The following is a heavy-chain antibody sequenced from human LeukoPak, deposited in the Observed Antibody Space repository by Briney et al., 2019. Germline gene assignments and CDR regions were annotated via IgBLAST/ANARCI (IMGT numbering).Heavy chain of an antibody. J-gene: IGHJ4*02. CDR3: ARGKVSRSWYWDY. CDR2: INHSGST. D-gene: IGHD6-13*01. Sequence: SETLSLTCAVYGGSFSGYYWSWIRQPPGKGLEWIGEINHSGSTNYNPSLKSRVTISVDTSKNQFSLKLSSVTAADTAVYYCARGKVSRSWYWDYWGQGTLVTVSS. CDR1: GGSFSGYY. V-gene: IGHV4-34*01.